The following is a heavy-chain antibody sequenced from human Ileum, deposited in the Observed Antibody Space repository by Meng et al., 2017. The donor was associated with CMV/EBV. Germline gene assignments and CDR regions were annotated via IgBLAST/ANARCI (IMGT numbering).Heavy chain of an antibody. CDR1: GFTFSSSW. J-gene: IGHJ3*02. CDR3: ARTDYYDGRGYKVRGAFDI. CDR2: INQDGSDK. Sequence: GESLKISCAASGFTFSSSWMNWVRQAPGKGLEWVANINQDGSDKGYVDSVKGRFTISRDNAENSLYLQMNSLRVKDTALYYCARTDYYDGRGYKVRGAFDIWGQGTMVTVSS. V-gene: IGHV3-7*03. D-gene: IGHD3-22*01.